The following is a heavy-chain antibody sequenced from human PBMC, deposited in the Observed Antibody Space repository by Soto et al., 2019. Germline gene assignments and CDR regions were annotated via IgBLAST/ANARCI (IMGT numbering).Heavy chain of an antibody. D-gene: IGHD4-4*01. J-gene: IGHJ4*02. CDR3: AREGRDDYNWADY. V-gene: IGHV1-2*02. CDR1: GYTFSDYY. CDR2: INPSSGAT. Sequence: QVQLVQSGAEVKKPGASVKVSCKASGYTFSDYYMHWVRQAPGQGLEWMGWINPSSGATKYAQKFQGRVTMTSDTSITTAYMELSRLRSDDTAVYYCAREGRDDYNWADYWGQGTLVTVSS.